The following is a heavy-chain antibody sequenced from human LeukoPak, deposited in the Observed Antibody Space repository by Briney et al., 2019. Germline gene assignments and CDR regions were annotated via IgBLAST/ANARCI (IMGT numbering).Heavy chain of an antibody. Sequence: PSETLSLTCTVSGGSISSGSYYWSWIRQPAGKGLEWIGRIYTSGSTNYNPSLKSRVTISVDTSKNQFSLKLSSVTAADTAVYYCARGQYYYDSSGYREESDYWGQGTLVTVSS. CDR1: GGSISSGSYY. V-gene: IGHV4-61*02. J-gene: IGHJ4*02. CDR3: ARGQYYYDSSGYREESDY. D-gene: IGHD3-22*01. CDR2: IYTSGST.